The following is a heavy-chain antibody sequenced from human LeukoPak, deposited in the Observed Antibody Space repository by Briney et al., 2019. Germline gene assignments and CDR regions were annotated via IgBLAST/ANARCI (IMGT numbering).Heavy chain of an antibody. CDR3: ASGSGSYGHYFDY. V-gene: IGHV3-66*01. D-gene: IGHD3-10*01. CDR2: IYSGGST. CDR1: GFTVSSSY. Sequence: GGSLRLSCAASGFTVSSSYMSWVRQAPGKRLEWVSLIYSGGSTHYADSVKGRFTISRDNSKNTLYLQMNSLRAEDTAVYYCASGSGSYGHYFDYWGQGTLVTVSS. J-gene: IGHJ4*02.